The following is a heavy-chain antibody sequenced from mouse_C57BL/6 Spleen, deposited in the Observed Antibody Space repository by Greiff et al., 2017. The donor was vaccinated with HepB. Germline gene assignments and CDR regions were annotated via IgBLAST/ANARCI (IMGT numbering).Heavy chain of an antibody. D-gene: IGHD1-1*02. J-gene: IGHJ2*01. CDR1: GYTFTGYW. CDR2: FLPGSGST. Sequence: QVQLKESGAELMKPGASVKLSCKATGYTFTGYWIEWVKQRPGHGLEWIGEFLPGSGSTYYNEKFKGKATFTADTSSNTAYMQLSSLTTEDSSIYFCARRVGDYFDYWGQGTTLTVSS. CDR3: ARRVGDYFDY. V-gene: IGHV1-9*01.